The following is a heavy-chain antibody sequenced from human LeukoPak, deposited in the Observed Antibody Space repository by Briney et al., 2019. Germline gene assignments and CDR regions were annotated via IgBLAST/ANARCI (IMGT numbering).Heavy chain of an antibody. J-gene: IGHJ4*02. Sequence: PGGSLRLSCAASGFTVSCNYMSWVRQAPGKGLEWVSVIYSGGSTYYADSVKGRFTISRDNSKYTQYLQMNSLSAEDTAVYYCARGVGSGSRLRAGDYWGQGTLVTVSS. CDR3: ARGVGSGSRLRAGDY. CDR1: GFTVSCNY. V-gene: IGHV3-53*01. D-gene: IGHD1-26*01. CDR2: IYSGGST.